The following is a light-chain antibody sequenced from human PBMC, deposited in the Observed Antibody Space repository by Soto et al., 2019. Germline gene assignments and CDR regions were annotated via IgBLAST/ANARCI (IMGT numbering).Light chain of an antibody. Sequence: QSALTQPRSVSGSPGQSVTISCTGTSSDVGGYNYVSWYQHHPGKAPKLIIYDVIKRPSGVADHFSGSKSGNTASLAISGLQAEYEADYYCSSYAGSYYVVFGGGTKRTFL. V-gene: IGLV2-11*01. J-gene: IGLJ2*01. CDR2: DVI. CDR1: SSDVGGYNY. CDR3: SSYAGSYYVV.